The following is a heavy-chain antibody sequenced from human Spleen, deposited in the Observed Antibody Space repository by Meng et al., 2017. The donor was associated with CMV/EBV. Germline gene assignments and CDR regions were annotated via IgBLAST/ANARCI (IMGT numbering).Heavy chain of an antibody. D-gene: IGHD2-2*01. CDR2: IKGDGSEK. Sequence: GGSLRLSCAASGLTLSRYWMNWVRQAPGKGLEWVANIKGDGSEKYYVDSVKGRFTISRDNAKNSLYLQMNSLRAEDTAVYYCARDYCSSTSCPEAYYYGMDVWGQGTTVTVS. J-gene: IGHJ6*02. CDR1: GLTLSRYW. V-gene: IGHV3-7*03. CDR3: ARDYCSSTSCPEAYYYGMDV.